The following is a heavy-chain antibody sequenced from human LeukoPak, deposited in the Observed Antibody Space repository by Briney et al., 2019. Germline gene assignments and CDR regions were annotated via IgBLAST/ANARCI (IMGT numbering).Heavy chain of an antibody. CDR3: ARGAPLYGGLDY. V-gene: IGHV3-48*01. Sequence: GGSLRLSCAASGFSFNIFSMIWVRQAPGRGLEWVSYISGSSSTIYYADSVKGRFTISRDNAKNSLYLQMNSLRAEDTAVYYCARGAPLYGGLDYWGQGTLVTVSS. D-gene: IGHD4-23*01. J-gene: IGHJ4*02. CDR1: GFSFNIFS. CDR2: ISGSSSTI.